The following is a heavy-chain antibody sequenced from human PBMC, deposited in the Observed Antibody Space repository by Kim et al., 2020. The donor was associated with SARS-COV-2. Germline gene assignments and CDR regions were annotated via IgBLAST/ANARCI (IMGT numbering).Heavy chain of an antibody. J-gene: IGHJ4*02. CDR2: SARGRST. CDR3: SASDY. V-gene: IGHV3-23*01. Sequence: SARGRSTHHSQSVKGRFTISRANSKNRLYLQLNSLRAEDTAVYYCSASDYWGQGTLVTVSS.